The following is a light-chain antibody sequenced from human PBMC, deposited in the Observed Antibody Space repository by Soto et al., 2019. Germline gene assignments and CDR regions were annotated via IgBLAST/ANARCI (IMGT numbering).Light chain of an antibody. CDR3: QQYNSFSPLT. CDR1: QSISIW. V-gene: IGKV1-5*01. Sequence: DIQMAQSPSTLSASVGDRVTITCRASQSISIWLAWYQRKPGKAPNLLIYDASSLQSGVPSRFSGSGSGTEFTLTISGLQPDDFATYYCQQYNSFSPLTFGQGTKVEIK. CDR2: DAS. J-gene: IGKJ2*01.